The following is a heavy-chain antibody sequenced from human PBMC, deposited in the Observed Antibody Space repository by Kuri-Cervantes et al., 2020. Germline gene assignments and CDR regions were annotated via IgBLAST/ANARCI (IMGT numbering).Heavy chain of an antibody. CDR3: ARKTTYGSSWNFDY. CDR1: GYTFTSYA. V-gene: IGHV1-69*13. CDR2: IIPIFGTA. J-gene: IGHJ4*02. Sequence: SVKVSCKASGYTFTSYAMNWVRQAPGQGLEWMGGIIPIFGTANYAQKFQGRVTITADESASTAYMELSSLRSEDTAVYYCARKTTYGSSWNFDYWGQGTLVTVSS. D-gene: IGHD6-13*01.